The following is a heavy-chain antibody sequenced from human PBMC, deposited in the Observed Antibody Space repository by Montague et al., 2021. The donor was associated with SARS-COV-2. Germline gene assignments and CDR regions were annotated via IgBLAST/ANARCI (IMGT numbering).Heavy chain of an antibody. CDR1: GFSFGDYA. D-gene: IGHD6-13*01. J-gene: IGHJ4*02. CDR3: AKDVLSVPAAGGVFDS. V-gene: IGHV3-9*01. Sequence: SLRLSCAASGFSFGDYATHWVRLAPGQGLEWVSGISRDSDKIGYGDSVKGRFIVSRDNAKNSLYLQMNSVRIDDTALYFCAKDVLSVPAAGGVFDSWGQGTLVAVSS. CDR2: ISRDSDKI.